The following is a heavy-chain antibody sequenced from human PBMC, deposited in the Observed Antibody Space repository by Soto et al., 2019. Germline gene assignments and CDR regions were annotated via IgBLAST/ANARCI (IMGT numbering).Heavy chain of an antibody. J-gene: IGHJ6*02. Sequence: SKTLSVTCSVLGGSVSSYTHNWSWIRQPPGKPLEWIGFIYSSGSTNYNPSLKSRVTMSVDTPKNQFSLRLRSVIVADTAVYHCAKFVRSCGGTTCYTRADVWGQGTTVTVSS. CDR1: GGSVSSYTHN. D-gene: IGHD2-15*01. CDR3: AKFVRSCGGTTCYTRADV. CDR2: IYSSGST. V-gene: IGHV4-61*01.